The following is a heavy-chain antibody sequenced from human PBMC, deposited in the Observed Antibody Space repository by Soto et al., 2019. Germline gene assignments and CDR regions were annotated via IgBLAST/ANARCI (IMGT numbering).Heavy chain of an antibody. J-gene: IGHJ4*02. CDR2: ISYDGSNK. Sequence: GGSLRLSCAASGFTFSSYAMHWVRQAPGKGLEWVAVISYDGSNKYYADSVKGRFTISRDNSKNTLYLQMNSLRAEDTAVYYCASKGRHDYGDYVQDYWGQGTLVTVSS. CDR3: ASKGRHDYGDYVQDY. V-gene: IGHV3-30-3*01. D-gene: IGHD4-17*01. CDR1: GFTFSSYA.